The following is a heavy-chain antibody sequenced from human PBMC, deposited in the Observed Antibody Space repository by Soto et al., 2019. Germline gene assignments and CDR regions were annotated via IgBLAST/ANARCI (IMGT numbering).Heavy chain of an antibody. Sequence: PGESLQISCKGSGYRVTSYQIGWVRQVPGKGLEWMGIIYPGDSDIRYSPSFQGQVTISADKSITTAYLQWSSLKASDTAIDYCARSKTKLEHYYYGMDVWGQGITVTVSS. CDR1: GYRVTSYQ. CDR2: IYPGDSDI. D-gene: IGHD1-1*01. CDR3: ARSKTKLEHYYYGMDV. J-gene: IGHJ6*02. V-gene: IGHV5-51*01.